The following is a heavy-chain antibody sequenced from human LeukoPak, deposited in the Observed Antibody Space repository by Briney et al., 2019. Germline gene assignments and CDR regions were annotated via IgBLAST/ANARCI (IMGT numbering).Heavy chain of an antibody. D-gene: IGHD3-16*01. CDR1: GFTFSSYW. V-gene: IGHV3-7*01. J-gene: IGHJ6*02. CDR2: IKQDGSEK. CDR3: ANHRWGYGMDV. Sequence: GGSLRLSCAASGFTFSSYWINWVRQAPGKGLEWAAKIKQDGSEKYYVDSVKGRFTISRDNAKNSLYLQMNSLRAEDTAVYYCANHRWGYGMDVWGQGTTVTVSS.